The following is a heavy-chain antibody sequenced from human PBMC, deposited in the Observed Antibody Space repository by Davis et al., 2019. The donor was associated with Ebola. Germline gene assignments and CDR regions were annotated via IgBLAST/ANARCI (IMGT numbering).Heavy chain of an antibody. CDR3: AKNNWNDFIMLDY. Sequence: GESLKISCAASGFTFSDYYMSWIRQAPGKGLEWVSVIYSGGSTYYADSVKGRFTISRDNSKNTLYLQMNSLRAEDTAVYYCAKNNWNDFIMLDYWGQGTLVTVSS. V-gene: IGHV3-53*01. D-gene: IGHD1-1*01. J-gene: IGHJ4*02. CDR1: GFTFSDYY. CDR2: IYSGGST.